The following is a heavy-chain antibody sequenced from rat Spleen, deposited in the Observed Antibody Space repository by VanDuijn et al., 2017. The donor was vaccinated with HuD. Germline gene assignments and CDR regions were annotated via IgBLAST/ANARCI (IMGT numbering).Heavy chain of an antibody. CDR2: ISYDGSRT. Sequence: EVQLVESGGGLVQPGRSLKLSCAASGFTFSDYNMAWVRPAPKKGLEWVATISYDGSRTNYRDTVKGRLTISRDNAKSTLYLQVDSLESEDTATYYCARQRWDVMDAWGQGVSVTVSS. CDR3: ARQRWDVMDA. V-gene: IGHV5-7*01. CDR1: GFTFSDYN. J-gene: IGHJ4*01.